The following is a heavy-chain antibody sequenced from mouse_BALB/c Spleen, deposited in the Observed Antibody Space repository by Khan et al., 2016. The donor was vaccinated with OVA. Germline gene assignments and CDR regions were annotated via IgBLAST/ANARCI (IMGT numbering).Heavy chain of an antibody. Sequence: VQLQESGPGLVKPSPSLSLTCTVSGYSIASDYVRYLIQQSPGDQLELMGIISYSGNTNYKPPIKSRTTITDDTSTNQFFLQLNSVTSEDTATEYCARVYGGDFDYWGQGTTLTVSS. CDR2: ISYSGNT. D-gene: IGHD1-1*01. CDR3: ARVYGGDFDY. J-gene: IGHJ2*01. CDR1: GYSIASDYV. V-gene: IGHV3-2*02.